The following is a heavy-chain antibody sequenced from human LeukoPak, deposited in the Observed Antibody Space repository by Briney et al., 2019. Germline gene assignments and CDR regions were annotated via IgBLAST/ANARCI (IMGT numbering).Heavy chain of an antibody. V-gene: IGHV1-18*01. J-gene: IGHJ6*02. CDR3: ARGAYSYGPKYYYYGMVV. CDR2: ISAYNGNT. Sequence: ASVKVSCKASGYTFTSYGISWVRQAPGQGLEWMGWISAYNGNTNYAQKLQGRVTMTTDTSTSTAYMELRSLRSDDTAVYYCARGAYSYGPKYYYYGMVVWGQGTTVTVSS. CDR1: GYTFTSYG. D-gene: IGHD5-18*01.